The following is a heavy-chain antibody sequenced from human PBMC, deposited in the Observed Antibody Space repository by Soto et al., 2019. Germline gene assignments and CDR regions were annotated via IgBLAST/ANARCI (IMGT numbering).Heavy chain of an antibody. D-gene: IGHD3-10*01. CDR2: IFYSGSF. J-gene: IGHJ5*02. Sequence: SETLSLTCTVSGGSISSGTSYWSWIRQRPGKGLEWIGYIFYSGSFYYTPSLRGRVMILADTSKNQFTLRLSSVTAADTAVYYWGRATGYYYGWGERGNTWFAPWGQGTLVTVSS. CDR3: GRATGYYYGWGERGNTWFAP. CDR1: GGSISSGTSY. V-gene: IGHV4-31*03.